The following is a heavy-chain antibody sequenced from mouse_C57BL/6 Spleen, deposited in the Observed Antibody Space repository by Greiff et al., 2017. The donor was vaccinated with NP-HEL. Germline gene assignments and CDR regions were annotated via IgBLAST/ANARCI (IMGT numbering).Heavy chain of an antibody. CDR3: ARHAMSLGAMDY. Sequence: EVHLVESGGGLVQPGGSLKLSCAASGFTFSDYGMAWVRQAPRKGPEWVAFISNLAYSIYYADTVTGRFTISRENAKNTLYLEMSRLRSEDTAMYYCARHAMSLGAMDYWGQGTSVTVSS. V-gene: IGHV5-15*01. J-gene: IGHJ4*01. CDR2: ISNLAYSI. CDR1: GFTFSDYG. D-gene: IGHD4-1*01.